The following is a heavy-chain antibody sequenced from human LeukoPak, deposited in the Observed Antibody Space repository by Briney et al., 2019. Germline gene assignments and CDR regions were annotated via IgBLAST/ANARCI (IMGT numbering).Heavy chain of an antibody. J-gene: IGHJ6*02. V-gene: IGHV3-33*01. CDR2: IWYDGSNK. CDR3: ARDRFIWLGELQLRGMDV. D-gene: IGHD3-10*01. Sequence: GGSLRLSCAASGFTFSSYGMHWVRQAPGKGLEWVAVIWYDGSNKYYADSVKGRFTISRDNSKNTLYLQMNSLRAEDTAVYYCARDRFIWLGELQLRGMDVWGQGTTVTVSS. CDR1: GFTFSSYG.